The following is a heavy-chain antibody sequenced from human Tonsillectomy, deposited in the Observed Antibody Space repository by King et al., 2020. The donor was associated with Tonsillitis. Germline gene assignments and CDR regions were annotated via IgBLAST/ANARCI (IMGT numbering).Heavy chain of an antibody. CDR1: SGSFNGYY. D-gene: IGHD2/OR15-2a*01. J-gene: IGHJ6*03. CDR2: INHSGST. V-gene: IGHV4-34*01. CDR3: ARGGPFFYYRDV. Sequence: VQLQQWGAGLLKPSETLSLTCAVYSGSFNGYYWSWVRQPPGKGLEWIGEINHSGSTNSNPSLKSRVTISVDTSKNQFSLKLSSVTAADTAVYYCARGGPFFYYRDVWDKGTTVTVS.